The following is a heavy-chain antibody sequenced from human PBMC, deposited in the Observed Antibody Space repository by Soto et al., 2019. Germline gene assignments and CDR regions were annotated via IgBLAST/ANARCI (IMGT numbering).Heavy chain of an antibody. CDR2: ISSNGGST. CDR3: ASGGSDYYFDY. Sequence: EVQLVESGGGLVQPGGSLRLSCAASGFTFSRNAMHWVRQAPGKGLEYVSAISSNGGSTYYGNSVKGRFTISRDNSKNTLYLQMGSLRAEDMAVYYCASGGSDYYFDYWGQGTLVTVSS. J-gene: IGHJ4*02. CDR1: GFTFSRNA. D-gene: IGHD2-21*02. V-gene: IGHV3-64*01.